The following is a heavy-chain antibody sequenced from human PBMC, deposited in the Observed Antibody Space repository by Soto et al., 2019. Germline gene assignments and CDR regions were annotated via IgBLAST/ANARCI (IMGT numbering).Heavy chain of an antibody. Sequence: GGSLRLSCAASGFIFKNYVMTWVGKAPGKGLEWVSGVKGNGGSTHYADSVKGRFTISRDDSKNALYLQMNSLRADDTAVYHCTRGLGSLDPFDAWGPGTRVTVSS. J-gene: IGHJ3*01. V-gene: IGHV3-23*01. CDR1: GFIFKNYV. CDR2: VKGNGGST. D-gene: IGHD3-16*01. CDR3: TRGLGSLDPFDA.